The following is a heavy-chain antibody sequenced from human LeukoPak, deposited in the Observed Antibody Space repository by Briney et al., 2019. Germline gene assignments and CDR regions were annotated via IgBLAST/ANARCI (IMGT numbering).Heavy chain of an antibody. CDR2: IQTDGSDK. CDR3: AKDGLAIFGVVHSNNWFDP. J-gene: IGHJ5*02. D-gene: IGHD3-3*01. V-gene: IGHV3-30*02. Sequence: GGSLRLSCAGSGFTSSSFGMHWVRQAPGKGLEWVIFIQTDGSDKYYADSVKGRFTVSRDNSKNTLYLQMNSLRAEDTAVYYCAKDGLAIFGVVHSNNWFDPWGQGTLVTVSS. CDR1: GFTSSSFG.